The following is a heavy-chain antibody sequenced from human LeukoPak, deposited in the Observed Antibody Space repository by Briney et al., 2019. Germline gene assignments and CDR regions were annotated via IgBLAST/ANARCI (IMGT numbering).Heavy chain of an antibody. CDR3: ANSLISSSQVDY. CDR1: GSTFSSYA. Sequence: GGSLRLSCAASGSTFSSYAMSWVRQAPGKGLEWVSSISSSGTYIQYADSVKGRFTISRDNAKNSLYLQMNSLRAEDTAVYYCANSLISSSQVDYWGQGTLVTVSS. D-gene: IGHD6-6*01. CDR2: ISSSGTYI. V-gene: IGHV3-21*01. J-gene: IGHJ4*02.